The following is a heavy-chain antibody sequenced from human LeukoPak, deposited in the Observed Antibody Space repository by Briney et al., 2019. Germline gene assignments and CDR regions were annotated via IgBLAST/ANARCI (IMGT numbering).Heavy chain of an antibody. Sequence: SETPSLTCTVSGGSISSYYWSWIRQPPGKGLEWIGYIYYTGSTNYNPSLKSRVTISVDTSKNQFSLKLSSVTAADTAVYYCARWYYYDSSGPVDYWGQGTLVTVCS. CDR2: IYYTGST. CDR1: GGSISSYY. V-gene: IGHV4-59*01. J-gene: IGHJ4*02. CDR3: ARWYYYDSSGPVDY. D-gene: IGHD3-22*01.